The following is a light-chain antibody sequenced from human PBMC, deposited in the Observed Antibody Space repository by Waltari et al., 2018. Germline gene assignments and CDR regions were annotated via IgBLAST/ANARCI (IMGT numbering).Light chain of an antibody. V-gene: IGKV3-15*01. J-gene: IGKJ5*01. CDR1: QGIFSN. CDR3: QQYNVWPPIT. Sequence: LMTQSPATLSVSPGERATLTCRASQGIFSNLAWYQQRPGQAPRLLIYDASTRAPGVPSRFSGSGSGTEFTLTIRSLQSEDSAVYYCQQYNVWPPITFGQGTRLEIK. CDR2: DAS.